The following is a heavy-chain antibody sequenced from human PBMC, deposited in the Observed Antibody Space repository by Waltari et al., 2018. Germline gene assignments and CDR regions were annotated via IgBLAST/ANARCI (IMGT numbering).Heavy chain of an antibody. V-gene: IGHV3-30*01. Sequence: QVQLVESGGGVVQPGKSLTLSCEVSGISVSSYAMHWVRQAPGKGLEWVAVISFDGHIIYFADSVKGRFTINRDNSKNTLSLQMNSLTPEDTAIYYCARDGHSYFYGSWSDYWGQGTLVTVSS. CDR2: ISFDGHII. CDR3: ARDGHSYFYGSWSDY. J-gene: IGHJ4*02. CDR1: GISVSSYA. D-gene: IGHD3-10*01.